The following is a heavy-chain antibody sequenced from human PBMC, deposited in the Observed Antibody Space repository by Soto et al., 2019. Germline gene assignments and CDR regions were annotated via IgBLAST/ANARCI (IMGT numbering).Heavy chain of an antibody. CDR1: GFTFSYYW. Sequence: GGSLKLSCAASGFTFSYYWMHWVRPAPGKGLVWVSRIHSDGKSTTYADSVKGRVNNSRDNARNTLYLQMNSLRAEVTAVYYCARGPHGYSYGDSWGQGTLVTVSS. D-gene: IGHD5-18*01. CDR3: ARGPHGYSYGDS. CDR2: IHSDGKST. V-gene: IGHV3-74*01. J-gene: IGHJ5*01.